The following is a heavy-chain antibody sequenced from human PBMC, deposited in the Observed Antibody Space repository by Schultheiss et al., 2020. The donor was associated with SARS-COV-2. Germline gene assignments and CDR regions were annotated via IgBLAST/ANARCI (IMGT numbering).Heavy chain of an antibody. CDR2: INPNSGGT. V-gene: IGHV1-2*02. CDR3: ARAPTPAKGYGMDV. Sequence: ASVKVSCKASGYTFTSYDINWVRQATGQGLEWMGWINPNSGGTNYAQNFQGRVTMTRDTSISTAYMELSRLRSDDTAVYYCARAPTPAKGYGMDVWGQGTTVTVSS. CDR1: GYTFTSYD. J-gene: IGHJ6*02.